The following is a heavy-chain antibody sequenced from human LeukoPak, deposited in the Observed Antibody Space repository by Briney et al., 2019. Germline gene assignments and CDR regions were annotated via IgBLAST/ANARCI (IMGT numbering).Heavy chain of an antibody. Sequence: GGSLRLSCAVSGFIFDDYAMNWVRQAPGKGLEWVSLISWDGGTTYYADSVKGRFTISRDNSKNSLYLQMNSLRAEDTAFYYCSRGVIIDFYYYYMDVWGKGTTVTVSS. D-gene: IGHD3-10*01. V-gene: IGHV3-43D*03. CDR3: SRGVIIDFYYYYMDV. CDR2: ISWDGGTT. J-gene: IGHJ6*03. CDR1: GFIFDDYA.